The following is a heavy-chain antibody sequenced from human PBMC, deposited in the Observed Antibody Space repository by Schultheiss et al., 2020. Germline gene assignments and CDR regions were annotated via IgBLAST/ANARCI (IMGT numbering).Heavy chain of an antibody. CDR1: GFTFSNSD. CDR3: ARVLYYYDSSGYEDPFDY. CDR2: VSWNGSRT. V-gene: IGHV3-19*01. Sequence: GGSLRLSCAASGFTFSNSDMNWVRQAPGKGLEWVSGVSWNGSRTHYADSVKGRFTISRDNAKNSLYLQMNSLRAEDTAVYYCARVLYYYDSSGYEDPFDYWGQGTLVTVSS. D-gene: IGHD3-22*01. J-gene: IGHJ4*02.